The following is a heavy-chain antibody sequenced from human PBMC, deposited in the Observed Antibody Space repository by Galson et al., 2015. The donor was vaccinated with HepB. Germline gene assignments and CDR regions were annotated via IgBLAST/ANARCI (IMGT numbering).Heavy chain of an antibody. J-gene: IGHJ4*02. CDR1: GFTFSSYG. Sequence: SLRLSCAASGFTFSSYGMHWVRQAPGKGLEWVAVISYDGSNKYYADSVKGRFTISRDNSKNTLYLQMNSLRAEDTAVYYCAKDRNRLPFDYWGQGTLVTVSS. CDR3: AKDRNRLPFDY. D-gene: IGHD1-14*01. V-gene: IGHV3-30*18. CDR2: ISYDGSNK.